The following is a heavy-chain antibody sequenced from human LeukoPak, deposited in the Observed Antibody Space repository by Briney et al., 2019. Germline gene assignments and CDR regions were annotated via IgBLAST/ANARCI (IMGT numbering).Heavy chain of an antibody. CDR2: IYSSGTT. D-gene: IGHD5-18*01. V-gene: IGHV4-61*02. CDR3: ARDRPRLRGYSYGYYYYMDV. Sequence: SETLSLTCTVSGGSINSGNNYWSWIRQPAGKGLEWIGRIYSSGTTTYNPSLKSRVTISVDTSKNQFSLKLSSVTAADTAVYYCARDRPRLRGYSYGYYYYMDVWGKGTTVTVSS. J-gene: IGHJ6*03. CDR1: GGSINSGNNY.